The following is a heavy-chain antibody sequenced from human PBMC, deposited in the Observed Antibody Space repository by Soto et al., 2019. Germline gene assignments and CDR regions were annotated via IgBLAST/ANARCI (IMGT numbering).Heavy chain of an antibody. CDR2: ISYDGSNE. CDR1: GFTFSSYD. Sequence: QVQLVESGGGVVQPGRSLRLSCAASGFTFSSYDMHWVRQAPGKGLEWVAVISYDGSNEYYADSVKGRFTISRDNSKNTLYLQMNGLRAEDTAVYYCAAGLYSSGWRYYAMDVWGQGTTVTVSS. CDR3: AAGLYSSGWRYYAMDV. D-gene: IGHD6-19*01. V-gene: IGHV3-30*03. J-gene: IGHJ6*02.